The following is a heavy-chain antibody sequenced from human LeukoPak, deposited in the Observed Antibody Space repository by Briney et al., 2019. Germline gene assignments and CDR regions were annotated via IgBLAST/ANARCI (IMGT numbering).Heavy chain of an antibody. V-gene: IGHV3-7*01. Sequence: GGSLRLSCTVSGFTFRNYWMSWVRQAPGKGLEWVANMNQDESRTYYVDSVKGRFTISRDNAKNSLYLQMNSLRAEDTAFYYCARERPAGASAFEIWGQGTLVTVSS. CDR3: ARERPAGASAFEI. J-gene: IGHJ3*02. CDR1: GFTFRNYW. D-gene: IGHD1-26*01. CDR2: MNQDESRT.